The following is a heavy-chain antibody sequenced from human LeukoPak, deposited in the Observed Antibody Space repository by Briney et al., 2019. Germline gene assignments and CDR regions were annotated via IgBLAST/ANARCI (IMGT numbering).Heavy chain of an antibody. J-gene: IGHJ6*03. V-gene: IGHV4-30-2*01. CDR2: IYHSGST. CDR1: GRSINSGVYY. Sequence: SETLSLTCTVSGRSINSGVYYWTWIRQPPGKGLEWIGYIYHSGSTYYNPSLKSRVTISEDRSKNQFSLKLSSVTAADTAVYYCARELPYYYYMDVWGEGTTVTVSS. CDR3: ARELPYYYYMDV.